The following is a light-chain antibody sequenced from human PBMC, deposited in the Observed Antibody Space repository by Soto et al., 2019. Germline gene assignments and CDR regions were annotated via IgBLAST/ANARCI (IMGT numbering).Light chain of an antibody. J-gene: IGKJ1*01. V-gene: IGKV3-15*01. CDR1: QSIASN. CDR2: DAS. Sequence: EVVLTQSPATLSVTPGERATLSCRASQSIASNLAWLQQKPGQPPRLLIYDASTRAAGVPARFSGSRSGTDFTSTITGLQSEDFAVYYCEPDNSYSEAFGQGTKVELK. CDR3: EPDNSYSEA.